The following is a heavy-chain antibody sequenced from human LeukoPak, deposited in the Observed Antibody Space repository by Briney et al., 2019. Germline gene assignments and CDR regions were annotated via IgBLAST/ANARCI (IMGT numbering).Heavy chain of an antibody. CDR2: ISGSGGST. CDR1: GFTFSSYA. V-gene: IGHV3-23*01. Sequence: AGSLRLSCAASGFTFSSYAMSWVRQAPGKGLEWVSAISGSGGSTYYADSVKGRFTISRDNSKNTLYLQMNSLRAEDTAVYYCAKGYGQRGIFDYWGQGTLVTVSS. CDR3: AKGYGQRGIFDY. J-gene: IGHJ4*02. D-gene: IGHD3-16*01.